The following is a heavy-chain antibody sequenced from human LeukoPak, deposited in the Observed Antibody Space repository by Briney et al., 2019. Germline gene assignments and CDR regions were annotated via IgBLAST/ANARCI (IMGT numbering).Heavy chain of an antibody. V-gene: IGHV1-69*13. CDR2: IIPIFGTA. J-gene: IGHJ5*02. D-gene: IGHD1-1*01. CDR3: ARDRLGSTGTTQGWFDP. CDR1: GGTFISYA. Sequence: ASVKVSCKASGGTFISYAISWVRQAPGQGLEWMGGIIPIFGTANYAQKFQGRVTITADESTSTAYMELSSLRSEDTAVYYCARDRLGSTGTTQGWFDPWGQGTLVTVSS.